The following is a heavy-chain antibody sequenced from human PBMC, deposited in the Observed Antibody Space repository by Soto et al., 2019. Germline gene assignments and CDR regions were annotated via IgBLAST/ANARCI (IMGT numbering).Heavy chain of an antibody. Sequence: SETLSLTCTVSGGSISSYYWSWIRQPPGKGLEWIGCIYYSGSTYYNPSLKSRVTISVDTSKNQFSLKLSSVTAADTAVYYCASQPLSYYYDSSGYYDYWGQGTLVTVSS. J-gene: IGHJ4*02. CDR3: ASQPLSYYYDSSGYYDY. CDR2: IYYSGST. D-gene: IGHD3-22*01. V-gene: IGHV4-59*04. CDR1: GGSISSYY.